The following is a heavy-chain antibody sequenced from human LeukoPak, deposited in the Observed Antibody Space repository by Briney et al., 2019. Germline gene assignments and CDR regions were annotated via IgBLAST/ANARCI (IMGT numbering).Heavy chain of an antibody. D-gene: IGHD5-24*01. CDR1: GSTFSSYG. CDR2: IRYDGSNK. Sequence: GGSLRLSCAASGSTFSSYGMHWVRQAPGKGLEWVAFIRYDGSNKYYADSVKGRFTISRDNSKNTLYLQMNSLRAEDTAVYYCAKDLSGYNWYYFDYWGQGTLVTVSS. CDR3: AKDLSGYNWYYFDY. V-gene: IGHV3-30*02. J-gene: IGHJ4*02.